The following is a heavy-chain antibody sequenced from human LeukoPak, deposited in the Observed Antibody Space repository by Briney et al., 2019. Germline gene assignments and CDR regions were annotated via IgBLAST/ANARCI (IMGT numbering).Heavy chain of an antibody. Sequence: EPSETLSLTCAVYGGSFSGYYWSWIRQPPGKGLEWIGEINHSGSTNYNPSLKSRVTISVDTSKNQFSLKLSSVTAADTAVYYCARNGGDYVTVYYYYYMDVWGKGTTVTVSS. J-gene: IGHJ6*03. D-gene: IGHD2-21*02. CDR2: INHSGST. CDR1: GGSFSGYY. V-gene: IGHV4-34*01. CDR3: ARNGGDYVTVYYYYYMDV.